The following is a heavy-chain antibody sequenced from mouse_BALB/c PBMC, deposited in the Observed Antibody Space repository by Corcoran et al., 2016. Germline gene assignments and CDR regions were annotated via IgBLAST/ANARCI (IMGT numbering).Heavy chain of an antibody. CDR3: ARYDYYFDY. Sequence: QIQLVQSGPELKKPGETVKISCKASGYTFTNYGMNWVKQAPGKGLKWMGWINTYTGEPTYADDFKGRFAFSLETSASTAYLQINNLKNEDTATYLCARYDYYFDYWGQGTTLTVSS. CDR2: INTYTGEP. V-gene: IGHV9-3-1*01. J-gene: IGHJ2*01. D-gene: IGHD2-14*01. CDR1: GYTFTNYG.